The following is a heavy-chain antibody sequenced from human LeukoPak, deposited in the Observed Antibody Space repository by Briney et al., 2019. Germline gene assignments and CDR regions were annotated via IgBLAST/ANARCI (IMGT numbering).Heavy chain of an antibody. J-gene: IGHJ4*02. Sequence: GGSLRLSCAASGFTFSSYAMSWVRQAPGKGLEWVSAISGSGGSTYNADSVKGRFTISRDNSKNTLYLQMNSLRAEDTAVYYCAKDRGQDIVVVPAAPIDYWGQGTLVTVSS. D-gene: IGHD2-2*01. V-gene: IGHV3-23*01. CDR3: AKDRGQDIVVVPAAPIDY. CDR2: ISGSGGST. CDR1: GFTFSSYA.